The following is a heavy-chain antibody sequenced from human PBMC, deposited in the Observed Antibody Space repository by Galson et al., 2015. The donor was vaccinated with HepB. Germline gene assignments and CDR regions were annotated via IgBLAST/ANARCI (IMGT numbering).Heavy chain of an antibody. CDR2: IGLRDFNI. Sequence: SLRLSCAASGFTFSSYHMNWVRQAPGKGLEWISYIGLRDFNIDYADSVKGRFTISRDNAKNSLYLQMNSLRDEDTAVYYCARDRHPSTYSYAPPGAFDIWGQGTMVTVAS. J-gene: IGHJ3*02. V-gene: IGHV3-48*02. CDR3: ARDRHPSTYSYAPPGAFDI. D-gene: IGHD5-18*01. CDR1: GFTFSSYH.